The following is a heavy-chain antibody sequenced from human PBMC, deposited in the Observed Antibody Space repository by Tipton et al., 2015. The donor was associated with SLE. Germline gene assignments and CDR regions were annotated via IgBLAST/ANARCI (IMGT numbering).Heavy chain of an antibody. V-gene: IGHV1-18*01. J-gene: IGHJ4*02. CDR2: ISAYNGNT. CDR3: ARVGGFFGGYDFWSGYQHYFDY. CDR1: GYMFTSYA. Sequence: QLVQSGPEVKKPGASVKVSCKASGYMFTSYAIGWVRQAPGQGLEWMGWISAYNGNTNYAQKFQGRLTMTTDTSTSTAYMELRNLRSDDTAVYYCARVGGFFGGYDFWSGYQHYFDYWGQGTLVTVSS. D-gene: IGHD3-3*01.